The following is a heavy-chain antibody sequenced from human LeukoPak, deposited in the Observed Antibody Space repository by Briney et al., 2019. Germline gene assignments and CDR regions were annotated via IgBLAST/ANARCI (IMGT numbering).Heavy chain of an antibody. CDR2: INPNSGGT. CDR1: GYIFTDYY. CDR3: ARGRGYSSSWYLGHGYYGMDV. Sequence: ASVKVSCKASGYIFTDYYMHWVRQAPGQELGWMGRINPNSGGTNYAQKFQGRVTMTRDTSISTAYTELSSLRSEDTATYYCARGRGYSSSWYLGHGYYGMDVWGQGTTVTVSS. V-gene: IGHV1/OR15-1*01. J-gene: IGHJ6*02. D-gene: IGHD6-13*01.